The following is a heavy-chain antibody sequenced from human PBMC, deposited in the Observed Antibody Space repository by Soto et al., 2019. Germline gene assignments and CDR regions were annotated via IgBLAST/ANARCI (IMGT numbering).Heavy chain of an antibody. D-gene: IGHD3-10*01. CDR2: TIPILAMS. Sequence: QVQLVQSGPEVKMPGSSVKVSCKASGDTFNSYTINWVRQAPGQGLQWMGRTIPILAMSNYALKFQGRVTITADKSTTTAYMALSRLRSDATAVYYCAASYGSGSRAFDYWGQGTLVTVSS. CDR3: AASYGSGSRAFDY. CDR1: GDTFNSYT. J-gene: IGHJ4*02. V-gene: IGHV1-69*02.